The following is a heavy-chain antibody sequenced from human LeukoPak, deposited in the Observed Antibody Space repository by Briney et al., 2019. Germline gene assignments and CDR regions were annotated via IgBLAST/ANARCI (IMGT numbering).Heavy chain of an antibody. J-gene: IGHJ4*02. Sequence: PSETLSLTCAVYGGSFSGYYWSWIRQPPGKGLEWIAEINHSGSTNYNPSLKSRVPISVDTSKNQFSLKLSSVTAADTAVYYCARQAARGLDYWGQGTLVTVSS. CDR2: INHSGST. D-gene: IGHD6-6*01. CDR1: GGSFSGYY. V-gene: IGHV4-34*01. CDR3: ARQAARGLDY.